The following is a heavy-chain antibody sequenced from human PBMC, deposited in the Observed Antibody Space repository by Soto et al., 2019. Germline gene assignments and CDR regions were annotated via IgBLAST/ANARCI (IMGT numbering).Heavy chain of an antibody. Sequence: EVQRVESGGGLVQPVGSLRLSCAASGFTFSSYEMDWVRQAPGKGLEWVADMSASGGTIFYADSVTGRFTISRDNADKSLNLQRNSLRAEDTAIYYFTKAKSPMDSGYDACDILGRETMVTFSS. V-gene: IGHV3-48*03. CDR1: GFTFSSYE. J-gene: IGHJ3*02. D-gene: IGHD5-12*01. CDR3: TKAKSPMDSGYDACDI. CDR2: MSASGGTI.